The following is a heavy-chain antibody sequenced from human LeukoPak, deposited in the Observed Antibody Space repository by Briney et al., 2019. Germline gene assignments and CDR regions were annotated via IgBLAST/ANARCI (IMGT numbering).Heavy chain of an antibody. D-gene: IGHD1-14*01. Sequence: SETLSLTCTVSGGSISSGTYYWAWIRQPPGKGLEWIGTIYHSGSTYYNPSLKSRVTISVDTSKNQFSLNLTSLTAADTAVYYCARDRKYYYHMDVWGKGTTVTVSS. J-gene: IGHJ6*03. CDR3: ARDRKYYYHMDV. CDR1: GGSISSGTYY. CDR2: IYHSGST. V-gene: IGHV4-39*07.